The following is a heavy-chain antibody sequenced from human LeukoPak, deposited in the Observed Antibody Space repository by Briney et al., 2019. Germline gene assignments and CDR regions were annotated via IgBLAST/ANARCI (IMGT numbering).Heavy chain of an antibody. CDR1: GFTVSSNY. J-gene: IGHJ4*02. V-gene: IGHV3-53*01. D-gene: IGHD5-24*01. CDR3: ARVKMATIDY. Sequence: GGSLRLSCAASGFTVSSNYMSWVRQATGNGLEWVSVIYSGGSTYYADSVKGRFTISRDNSKNTLYLQMNSLRAEDTAVYYCARVKMATIDYWGQGTLVTVSS. CDR2: IYSGGST.